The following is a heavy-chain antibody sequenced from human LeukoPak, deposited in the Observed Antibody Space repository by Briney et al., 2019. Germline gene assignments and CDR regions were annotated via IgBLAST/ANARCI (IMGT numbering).Heavy chain of an antibody. CDR1: GFTFSSYG. V-gene: IGHV3-30*18. D-gene: IGHD3-3*01. J-gene: IGHJ6*02. CDR3: AKERSYYDFWSGYYKAPNYYYGMDV. Sequence: GGPLRLSCAASGFTFSSYGMPWVRQAPGKGLEWVAVISYDGSNKYYADSVKGRFTISRDNSKNTLYLQMNSLRAEDTAVYYCAKERSYYDFWSGYYKAPNYYYGMDVWGQGTTVTVSS. CDR2: ISYDGSNK.